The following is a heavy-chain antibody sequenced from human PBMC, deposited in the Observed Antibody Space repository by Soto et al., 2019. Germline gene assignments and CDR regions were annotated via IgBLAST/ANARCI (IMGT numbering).Heavy chain of an antibody. V-gene: IGHV3-23*01. CDR3: AKANSSGYYYALFDY. J-gene: IGHJ4*02. D-gene: IGHD3-22*01. Sequence: GGSLRLSCAASGFTFSSYAMSWVRQAPGKGLEWVSAISGSGGSTYYADSVKGRFTISRDNSKNTLYLQMNSLRAEDTAVYYCAKANSSGYYYALFDYWGQGTMVTVYS. CDR2: ISGSGGST. CDR1: GFTFSSYA.